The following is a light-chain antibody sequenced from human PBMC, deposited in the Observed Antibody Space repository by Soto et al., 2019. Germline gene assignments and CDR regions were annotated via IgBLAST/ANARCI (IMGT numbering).Light chain of an antibody. Sequence: DIQMTQSPSTLSASVGDRVTIPCRASQGISGWLAWYQQKPGKAPRLLIYKASSLESGVPSRFSGSGFGTEFTLTISSLQPDDSGTYYCQQYETYFRTFGQGTKLEIK. V-gene: IGKV1-5*03. CDR3: QQYETYFRT. CDR2: KAS. CDR1: QGISGW. J-gene: IGKJ2*01.